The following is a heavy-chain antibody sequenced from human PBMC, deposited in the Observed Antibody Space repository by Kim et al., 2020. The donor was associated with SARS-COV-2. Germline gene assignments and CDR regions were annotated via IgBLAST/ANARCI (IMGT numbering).Heavy chain of an antibody. D-gene: IGHD6-13*01. J-gene: IGHJ4*02. CDR1: GYTLTELS. CDR3: ATDRIAAAGHSY. Sequence: ASVKVSCKVSGYTLTELSMHWVRQAPGKGLEWMGGFDPEDGETIYAQKFQGRVTMTEDTSTDTAYMELSSLRSEDTAVYYCATDRIAAAGHSYWGQGTLVTVSS. V-gene: IGHV1-24*01. CDR2: FDPEDGET.